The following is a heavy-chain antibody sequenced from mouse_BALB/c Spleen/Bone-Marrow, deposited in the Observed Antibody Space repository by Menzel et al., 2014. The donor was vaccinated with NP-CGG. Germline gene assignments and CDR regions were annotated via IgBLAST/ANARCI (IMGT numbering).Heavy chain of an antibody. V-gene: IGHV1-7*01. CDR1: GYTFTSYW. D-gene: IGHD1-2*01. Sequence: QVQLQQSGAELAKPGASVKMSCKASGYTFTSYWMHWVKQRPGQGLEWIGYINPNTGYTEYNQKFKDKATLTADKSSSTAYMQLSSLTSEDSAVYYCARAPLLRLRNYFDYWGQGTTLTVSS. J-gene: IGHJ2*01. CDR2: INPNTGYT. CDR3: ARAPLLRLRNYFDY.